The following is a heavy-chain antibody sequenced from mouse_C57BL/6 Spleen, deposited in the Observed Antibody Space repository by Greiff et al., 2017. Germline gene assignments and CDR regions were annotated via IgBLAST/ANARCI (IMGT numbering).Heavy chain of an antibody. CDR1: GYTFTSYN. J-gene: IGHJ1*03. Sequence: LQQSGAELVRPGASVKMSCTASGYTFTSYNMHWVQQTPRQGLEWIGAIYPGNGASSYNQKLKGKTTLTVDKSSSTAYMQLSSLTSEDSAVYFCARYGSYVSFDVWGTGTTVTVSS. CDR2: IYPGNGAS. CDR3: ARYGSYVSFDV. V-gene: IGHV1-12*01. D-gene: IGHD1-1*02.